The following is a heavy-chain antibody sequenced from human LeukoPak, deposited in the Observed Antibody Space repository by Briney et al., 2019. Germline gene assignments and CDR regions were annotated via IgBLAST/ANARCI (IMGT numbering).Heavy chain of an antibody. D-gene: IGHD3-22*01. J-gene: IGHJ4*02. CDR2: ITGSGRGDST. CDR1: GFTFSSSA. CDR3: ARDRGDYYDSSPNPFDY. V-gene: IGHV3-23*01. Sequence: PGGSLRLSCAASGFTFSSSAMSWVRQAPGKGLEWVSSITGSGRGDSTNYADSVKGRFTISRDNSKSTLYLQMNSLRAEDTAVYYCARDRGDYYDSSPNPFDYWGQGTLVTVSS.